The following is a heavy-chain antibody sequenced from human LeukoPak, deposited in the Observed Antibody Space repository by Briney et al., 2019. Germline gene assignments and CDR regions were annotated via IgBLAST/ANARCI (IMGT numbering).Heavy chain of an antibody. V-gene: IGHV6-1*01. Sequence: SQTLSLTCAISGDSVSRKSAAWYWIRQSPSRGLEWLGRTYYRSQWYDDYAVSLKSRITINPDTSKNHFSLHLNAVTPEDTAVYYCARGAVGQHRSKGDGFDIWGRGTMVTVSS. CDR2: TYYRSQWYD. CDR3: ARGAVGQHRSKGDGFDI. J-gene: IGHJ3*02. D-gene: IGHD1-1*01. CDR1: GDSVSRKSAA.